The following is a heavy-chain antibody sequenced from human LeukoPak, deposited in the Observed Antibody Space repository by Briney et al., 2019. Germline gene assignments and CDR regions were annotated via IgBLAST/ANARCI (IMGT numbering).Heavy chain of an antibody. Sequence: SETLSLTCTVSGGSISSGSYYWSWIRQPAGKGLEWIGRIYTSGSTNYNPSLKSRVTISVDTSKNQFSLKLSSVTAADTAVYYCARDECTNGVCYTDYWGQGTLVTVSS. CDR2: IYTSGST. V-gene: IGHV4-61*02. J-gene: IGHJ4*02. D-gene: IGHD2-8*01. CDR1: GGSISSGSYY. CDR3: ARDECTNGVCYTDY.